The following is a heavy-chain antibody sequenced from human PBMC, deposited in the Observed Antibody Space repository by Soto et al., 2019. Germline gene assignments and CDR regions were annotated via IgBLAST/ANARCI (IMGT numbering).Heavy chain of an antibody. V-gene: IGHV2-5*02. CDR3: AHSFVSWYGFDL. CDR1: GFSLTTDGVG. J-gene: IGHJ3*01. Sequence: QITLKESGPTLVKPTQTLTLTYNFSGFSLTTDGVGVGWIRQPSGKSLEWLALIYWDDDKRYNSSLKNRLTVTKDTSRNQVVLTMTNMEPVDTATYFCAHSFVSWYGFDLWGHGTTVTVSS. D-gene: IGHD2-21*01. CDR2: IYWDDDK.